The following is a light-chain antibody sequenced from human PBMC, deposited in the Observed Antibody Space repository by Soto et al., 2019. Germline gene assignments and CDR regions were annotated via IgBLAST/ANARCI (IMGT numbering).Light chain of an antibody. V-gene: IGKV3-20*01. CDR2: GAS. Sequence: EIVLTQSPGTLSLSPGERATLSCRASQSVSNSYLAWYQQKPGQAPRLLIYGASSRATGIPDRVSGSGSGTDFTLTISRLEPEDFAVYYCQQYGRSPLTFGGGTKVEIK. CDR1: QSVSNSY. J-gene: IGKJ4*01. CDR3: QQYGRSPLT.